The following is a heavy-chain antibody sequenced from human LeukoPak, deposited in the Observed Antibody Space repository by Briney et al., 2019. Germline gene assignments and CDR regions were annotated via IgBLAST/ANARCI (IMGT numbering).Heavy chain of an antibody. J-gene: IGHJ4*02. Sequence: SETLSLTCAVYGVSFSGYYWSWIRQHPGKGLEWIGYIYHSGNTYYNPSLKSRVTISVDTSKNQLSLKVSSVTAADTAVYYCARIDYGDYRLDYWSQGTLVTVSS. V-gene: IGHV4-34*09. CDR1: GVSFSGYY. D-gene: IGHD4-17*01. CDR3: ARIDYGDYRLDY. CDR2: IYHSGNT.